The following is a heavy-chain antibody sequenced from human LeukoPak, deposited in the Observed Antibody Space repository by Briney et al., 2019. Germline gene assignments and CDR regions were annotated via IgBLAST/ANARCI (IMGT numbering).Heavy chain of an antibody. J-gene: IGHJ4*02. CDR1: GFTFTNAW. V-gene: IGHV3-15*07. CDR3: STLTSRGLSDS. D-gene: IGHD1-20*01. CDR2: IKSKADGETI. Sequence: GGSLRLSCAASGFTFTNAWMNWVRQAPGKGLEWVGRIKSKADGETIDYAAPVKGRFTFSRDDSKNMLYLQMNSLRSEDTAVYYCSTLTSRGLSDSWGQGTLVTVSS.